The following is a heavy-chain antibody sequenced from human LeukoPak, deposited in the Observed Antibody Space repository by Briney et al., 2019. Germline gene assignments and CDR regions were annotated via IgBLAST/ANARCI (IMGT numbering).Heavy chain of an antibody. D-gene: IGHD2-21*02. CDR1: GGSISSSSYY. J-gene: IGHJ6*03. V-gene: IGHV4-61*05. Sequence: SETLSLTCTVSGGSISSSSYYWGWIRQPPGKGLEWIGYIYYSGSTNYNPSLKSRVTISVDTSKNQFSLKLSSVTAADTAVYYCARAVVTATRYYYYYYMDVWGKGTTVTVSS. CDR3: ARAVVTATRYYYYYYMDV. CDR2: IYYSGST.